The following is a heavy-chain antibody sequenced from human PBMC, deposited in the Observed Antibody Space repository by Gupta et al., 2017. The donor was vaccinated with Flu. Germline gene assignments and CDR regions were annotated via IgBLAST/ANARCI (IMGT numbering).Heavy chain of an antibody. V-gene: IGHV3-33*01. CDR2: IWYDGRKE. Sequence: AIHWVRQAPGKGLEWVAVIWYDGRKEYYADSVKGRFTISRDNSKNTVYLQMDSLSAEDAAVYYCATAGLPAAVQVGWFDSWGQGTLVTVSS. D-gene: IGHD2-2*02. CDR3: ATAGLPAAVQVGWFDS. CDR1: A. J-gene: IGHJ5*01.